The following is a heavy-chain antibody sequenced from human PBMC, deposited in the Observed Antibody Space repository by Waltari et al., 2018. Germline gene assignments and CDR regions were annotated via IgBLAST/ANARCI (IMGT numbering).Heavy chain of an antibody. V-gene: IGHV3-30*04. D-gene: IGHD3-22*01. CDR2: ISYNGRNI. CDR3: ARDYCDRTNCHGMDV. Sequence: QVQVVESGGGVVQPGRSLRLYCAASESTFSTYAMHWVRQAPGKGLEWVAVISYNGRNIYYEDSVKGRFTISRDNSKKTLYLQMSSLRAEDTAVYYCARDYCDRTNCHGMDVWGQGTTVTVSS. CDR1: ESTFSTYA. J-gene: IGHJ6*02.